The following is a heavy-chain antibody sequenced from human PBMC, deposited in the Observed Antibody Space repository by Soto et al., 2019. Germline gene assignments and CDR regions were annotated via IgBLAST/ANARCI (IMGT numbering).Heavy chain of an antibody. CDR3: GRGPSPRAPAGGTPYYYAMDV. J-gene: IGHJ6*02. D-gene: IGHD6-13*01. V-gene: IGHV1-8*02. CDR2: MNPINGAA. CDR1: GYDLTAYD. Sequence: ASVKVSCKASGYDLTAYDINWVRQASGQGLEWMGWMNPINGAAGSARRFQGRISMTRNTATGTAYLELTSLRSDDSAVYYCGRGPSPRAPAGGTPYYYAMDVWGQGTTVTVS.